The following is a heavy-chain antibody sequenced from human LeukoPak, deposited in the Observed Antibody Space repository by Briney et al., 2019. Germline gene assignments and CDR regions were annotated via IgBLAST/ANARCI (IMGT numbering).Heavy chain of an antibody. CDR1: GYSISSGYY. J-gene: IGHJ4*02. CDR3: ARVCSSGRCLDY. CDR2: INHRGST. Sequence: SETLSLTCTVSGYSISSGYYWAWMRQPPGKGLEWFGIINHRGSTYYNPSLKRRVTVSVDTSKNQVSLRLSSVTAADTAVYYCARVCSSGRCLDYWGQGTLVTVSS. D-gene: IGHD2-15*01. V-gene: IGHV4-38-2*02.